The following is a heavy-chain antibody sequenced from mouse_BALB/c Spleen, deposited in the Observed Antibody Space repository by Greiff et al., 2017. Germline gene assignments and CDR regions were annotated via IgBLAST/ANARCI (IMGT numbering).Heavy chain of an antibody. CDR3: ARIYYGNWFAY. V-gene: IGHV1-7*01. Sequence: VQLQQSGAELAKPGASVKMSCKASGYTFTSYWMHWVKQRPGQGLEWIGYINPSTGYTEYNQKFKDKATLNADKSSSTAYMQLSSLTSEDSAVYYCARIYYGNWFAYWGQGTLVTVSA. CDR2: INPSTGYT. J-gene: IGHJ3*01. D-gene: IGHD2-1*01. CDR1: GYTFTSYW.